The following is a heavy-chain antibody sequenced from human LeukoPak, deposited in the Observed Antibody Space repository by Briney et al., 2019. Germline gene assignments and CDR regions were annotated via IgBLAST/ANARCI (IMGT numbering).Heavy chain of an antibody. D-gene: IGHD5-18*01. Sequence: GGSLRLSCAASGFTFSSYAMHWVRQAPGKGLEWVAVISYDGSNKYYADSVKGRFTISRDNARNSLYLQMNSLRAEDTAVYYCARDPTPTQLWFRGSFDYWGLGALVTVSS. CDR2: ISYDGSNK. CDR1: GFTFSSYA. V-gene: IGHV3-30-3*01. J-gene: IGHJ4*02. CDR3: ARDPTPTQLWFRGSFDY.